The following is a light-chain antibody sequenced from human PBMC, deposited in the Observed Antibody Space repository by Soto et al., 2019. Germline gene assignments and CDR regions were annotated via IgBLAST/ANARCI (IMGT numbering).Light chain of an antibody. CDR2: QAS. CDR1: QSISSW. J-gene: IGKJ1*01. V-gene: IGKV1-5*03. CDR3: QQYTNTNNPWM. Sequence: DIQMTQSPSTLSASVGDRVTITCRASQSISSWLAWYQQKPGKAPKLLIYQASSLQSGVPSRFSGSGSETEFTLTISSLLPDDFATYFCQQYTNTNNPWMFGQGTKVDIK.